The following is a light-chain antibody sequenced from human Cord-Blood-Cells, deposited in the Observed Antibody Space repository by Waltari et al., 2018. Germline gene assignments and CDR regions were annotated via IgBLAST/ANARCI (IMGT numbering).Light chain of an antibody. CDR2: KDS. J-gene: IGLJ2*01. V-gene: IGLV3-25*03. Sequence: QPPSVSVSPGQTARITCSGDALPKQYAYWYQQKPGQAPVLVIYKDSERPSGIPERFSGSSSGTTVTLTISGVQAEDEADYYCQSADSSGTYVVFGGGTKLTVL. CDR3: QSADSSGTYVV. CDR1: ALPKQY.